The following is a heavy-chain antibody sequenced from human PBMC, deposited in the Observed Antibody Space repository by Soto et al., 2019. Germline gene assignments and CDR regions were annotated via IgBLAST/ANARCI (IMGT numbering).Heavy chain of an antibody. J-gene: IGHJ4*02. Sequence: EVQLLESGGELVQPGGSLRLSCAASGFTFSSYVMSWVRQAPGKGLEWVSGISGSGGDTYYADSVKGRFTISRDNSKNTLYLQMNSLRAEDTAVYYCAKDFYLFGGTLIGPFDYWGQGTLVTVSS. V-gene: IGHV3-23*01. CDR1: GFTFSSYV. CDR3: AKDFYLFGGTLIGPFDY. D-gene: IGHD3-16*01. CDR2: ISGSGGDT.